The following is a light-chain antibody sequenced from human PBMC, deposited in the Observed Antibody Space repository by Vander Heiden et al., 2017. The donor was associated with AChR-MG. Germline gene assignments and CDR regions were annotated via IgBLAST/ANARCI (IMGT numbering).Light chain of an antibody. CDR1: QSISNY. V-gene: IGKV1-39*01. J-gene: IGKJ2*01. CDR2: TAS. CDR3: QHSDCSPPFT. Sequence: DIQMTQSPSSLSASVGDRVTITCRASQSISNYLNWYQHKPGKAPKLLIYTASNLQSGVPSRFTGSGSGTEFTLTITSLHPEDFATYLCQHSDCSPPFTFGQRTKVEIK.